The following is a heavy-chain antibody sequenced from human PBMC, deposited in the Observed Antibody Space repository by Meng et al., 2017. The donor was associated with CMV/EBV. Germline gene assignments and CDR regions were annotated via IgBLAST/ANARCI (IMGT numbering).Heavy chain of an antibody. CDR3: AKDLGDIVVVPAAQPLGGMDV. J-gene: IGHJ6*02. CDR1: GFTFSSYG. Sequence: GGSLRLSCAASGFTFSSYGMHWVRQAPGKGLEWVAFIRYDGSNKYYADSVKGRFTISRDNSKNTLYLQMNSLRAEDTAVYYCAKDLGDIVVVPAAQPLGGMDVWGQGTTVTSP. D-gene: IGHD2-2*01. CDR2: IRYDGSNK. V-gene: IGHV3-30*02.